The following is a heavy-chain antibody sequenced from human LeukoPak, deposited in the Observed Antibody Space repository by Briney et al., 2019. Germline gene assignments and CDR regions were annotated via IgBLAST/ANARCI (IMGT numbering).Heavy chain of an antibody. CDR3: TTGLPPYYDFWSGPLSYYYMDV. CDR2: IKSKTDGGTT. CDR1: GFTFSNAW. D-gene: IGHD3-3*01. V-gene: IGHV3-15*01. Sequence: PGGSLRLSCAASGFTFSNAWMSWVRQAPGKGLEWVGRIKSKTDGGTTDYAAPVKGRFTISRDDSKNTLYLQMNSLKTEDTAVYYCTTGLPPYYDFWSGPLSYYYMDVWGKGTTVTVSS. J-gene: IGHJ6*03.